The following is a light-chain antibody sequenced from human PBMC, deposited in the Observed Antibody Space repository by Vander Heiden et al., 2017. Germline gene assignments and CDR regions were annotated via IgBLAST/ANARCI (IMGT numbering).Light chain of an antibody. V-gene: IGKV1-5*01. J-gene: IGKJ1*01. CDR3: QQYSIDSPT. Sequence: DIQMTHSPSTLSASVGDRVTIPCRASQSITTWLAWYQQKPGKAPKLLIYDASNMESGVPSRFSGSGSGTDFSLTISSLQPDDFATYYCQQYSIDSPTFGQGTKVEI. CDR2: DAS. CDR1: QSITTW.